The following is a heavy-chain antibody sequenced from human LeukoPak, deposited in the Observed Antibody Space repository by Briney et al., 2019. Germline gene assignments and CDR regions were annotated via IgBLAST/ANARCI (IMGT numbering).Heavy chain of an antibody. CDR3: ARARGRYYYGSGSYPDY. D-gene: IGHD3-10*01. J-gene: IGHJ4*02. CDR1: GGSVSSSYY. V-gene: IGHV4-39*07. CDR2: IYYGGST. Sequence: SETLSLTCTVSGGSVSSSYYWGWIRQPPGKGLEWIGSIYYGGSTYYNASLRSRVTTSVDTSKNQFSLKLSSVTAADTAVYYCARARGRYYYGSGSYPDYWGQGTLVTVSS.